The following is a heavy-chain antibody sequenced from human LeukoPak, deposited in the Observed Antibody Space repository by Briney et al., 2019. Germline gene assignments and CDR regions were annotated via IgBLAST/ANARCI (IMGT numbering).Heavy chain of an antibody. Sequence: ASVKVSCKASGYTFTGYYMHWVRQAPGQGLEWMGWISAYNGIANYAQNLQGRVTMTTDTSTSTSYMELRSLRSDDTAVYYCARDTRAQRDLPYYFDDWGQGTLVTVSS. CDR2: ISAYNGIA. J-gene: IGHJ4*02. D-gene: IGHD1-26*01. V-gene: IGHV1-18*04. CDR3: ARDTRAQRDLPYYFDD. CDR1: GYTFTGYY.